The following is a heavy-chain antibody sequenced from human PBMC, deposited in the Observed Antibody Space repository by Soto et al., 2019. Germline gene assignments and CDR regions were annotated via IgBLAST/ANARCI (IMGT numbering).Heavy chain of an antibody. CDR1: GFTFSSYS. CDR3: ARQELEYNWIDS. Sequence: GGSLRLSCAASGFTFSSYSMNWVRQAPGKGLEWVSSISSSSSYIYYADSVKGRFTISRDNAKNSLYLQMNSLRAEDTAVYYCARQELEYNWIDSWGQAPLVRVSS. CDR2: ISSSSSYI. V-gene: IGHV3-21*01. J-gene: IGHJ5*01. D-gene: IGHD1-26*01.